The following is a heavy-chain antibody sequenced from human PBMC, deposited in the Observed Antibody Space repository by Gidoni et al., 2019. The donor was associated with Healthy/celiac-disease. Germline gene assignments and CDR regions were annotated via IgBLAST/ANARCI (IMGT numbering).Heavy chain of an antibody. CDR1: GASISSSNW. D-gene: IGHD6-13*01. CDR2: IYHSGST. Sequence: QVQLPESRPGLVKPSGTLSLTCAVSGASISSSNWWSWVRQPPGKGLEWIGEIYHSGSTNYNPSLKSRVTISVDKSKNQFSLKLSSVTAADTAVYYCARVVYSSSWDWFDPWGQGTLVTVSS. V-gene: IGHV4-4*02. J-gene: IGHJ5*02. CDR3: ARVVYSSSWDWFDP.